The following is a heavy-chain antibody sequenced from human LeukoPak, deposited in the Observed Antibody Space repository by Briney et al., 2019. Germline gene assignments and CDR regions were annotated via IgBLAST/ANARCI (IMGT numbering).Heavy chain of an antibody. CDR2: INPNSGGT. D-gene: IGHD2-15*01. Sequence: ASVKVSCKASGYTFTSYYMHWVRQAPGQGLEWMGRINPNSGGTNYAQKFQGRVTMTRDTSISTAYMELSRLRSDDTAVYYCARTYCSGGSCYHLDYWGQGTLVTVSS. CDR3: ARTYCSGGSCYHLDY. V-gene: IGHV1-2*06. J-gene: IGHJ4*02. CDR1: GYTFTSYY.